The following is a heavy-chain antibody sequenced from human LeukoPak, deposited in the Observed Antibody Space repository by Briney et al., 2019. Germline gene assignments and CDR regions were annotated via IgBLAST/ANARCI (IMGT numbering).Heavy chain of an antibody. CDR2: MNPNSGNI. D-gene: IGHD6-13*01. Sequence: ASVKVSCKASGYTFTSYDINWVRQATGQGLEWMGWMNPNSGNIGYAQKFQGRVTMTRNTSISTAYMELSSLRSEDTAVYYCARVPLPSGYSGFDPWGQGTLVTVSS. CDR3: ARVPLPSGYSGFDP. CDR1: GYTFTSYD. V-gene: IGHV1-8*01. J-gene: IGHJ5*02.